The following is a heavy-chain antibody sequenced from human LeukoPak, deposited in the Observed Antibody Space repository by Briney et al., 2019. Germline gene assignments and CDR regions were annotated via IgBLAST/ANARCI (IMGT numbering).Heavy chain of an antibody. D-gene: IGHD2-8*01. Sequence: SETLSLTCTVSGGSIGDYYWSWIRQPPGKGLEWIGSISYTGTTYYNPSLKSRVTISVDTSKNQFSLELSSVTAADTAVYFCARHVNGATHYFDYWGQGTLVTVSS. CDR1: GGSIGDYY. V-gene: IGHV4-59*04. CDR3: ARHVNGATHYFDY. J-gene: IGHJ4*02. CDR2: ISYTGTT.